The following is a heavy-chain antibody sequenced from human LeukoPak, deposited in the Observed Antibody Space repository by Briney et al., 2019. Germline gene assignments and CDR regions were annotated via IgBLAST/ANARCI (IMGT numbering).Heavy chain of an antibody. CDR3: ARARAGRITMINFDY. D-gene: IGHD3-22*01. CDR2: IYYSGST. V-gene: IGHV4-31*03. CDR1: GGFISSGGYY. J-gene: IGHJ4*02. Sequence: PSQTLSLTCTVSGGFISSGGYYWSWIRQHPGKGLEWIGYIYYSGSTYYNPSLKSRVTISVDTSKNQFSLKLSSVTAADTAVYYCARARAGRITMINFDYWGQGTLVTVSS.